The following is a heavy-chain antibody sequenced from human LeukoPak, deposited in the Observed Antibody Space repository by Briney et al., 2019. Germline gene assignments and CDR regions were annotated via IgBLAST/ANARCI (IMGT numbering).Heavy chain of an antibody. J-gene: IGHJ5*02. CDR3: ARKDPRAYTGSVNWFDP. V-gene: IGHV3-21*04. Sequence: LGASLRLSCAASGFTFTSYSMNWVRQAPGKGLEWVSSISSSSSYIYYADSVKGRFTITRDNAKNSLYLQMNSLRAEDTAVYYCARKDPRAYTGSVNWFDPWGQGTLVTVSS. CDR2: ISSSSSYI. D-gene: IGHD1-14*01. CDR1: GFTFTSYS.